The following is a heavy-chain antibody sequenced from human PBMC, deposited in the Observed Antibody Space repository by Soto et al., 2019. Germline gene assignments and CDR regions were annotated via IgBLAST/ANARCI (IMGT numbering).Heavy chain of an antibody. V-gene: IGHV3-66*01. J-gene: IGHJ3*01. CDR2: IYSGGTT. CDR3: AGDSTDGDFVDAFDV. CDR1: GFSVSINY. Sequence: ELQLVESGGGLVQPGGSLRLSCAASGFSVSINYVNWVRQAPGKGLEWVSVIYSGGTTHYADSVKGRFTISRDTSKNTLYLQMNSLRVEDTAVYYGAGDSTDGDFVDAFDVWGQGTRVTVSS. D-gene: IGHD4-17*01.